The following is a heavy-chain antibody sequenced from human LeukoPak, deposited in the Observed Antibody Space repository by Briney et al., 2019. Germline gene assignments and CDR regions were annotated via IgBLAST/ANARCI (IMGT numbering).Heavy chain of an antibody. CDR2: IGNSGST. Sequence: GGPLRLSCAASGFTFSSYCMNWVRQAPGKGLEWVSGIGNSGSTYYADSVKGRFAISRDNSKNTLYLQMISMRAEDTAVYYCAKISDSRSSSDYWGQGTLVTVSS. J-gene: IGHJ4*02. D-gene: IGHD6-6*01. CDR3: AKISDSRSSSDY. CDR1: GFTFSSYC. V-gene: IGHV3-23*01.